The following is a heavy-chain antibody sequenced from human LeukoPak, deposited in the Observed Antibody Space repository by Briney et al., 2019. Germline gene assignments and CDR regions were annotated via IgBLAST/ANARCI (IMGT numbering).Heavy chain of an antibody. V-gene: IGHV4-39*01. CDR1: GGSISSSIHY. CDR3: ARSDQGAFTWGSFDD. D-gene: IGHD4/OR15-4a*01. Sequence: SETLSLTCTVSGGSISSSIHYWGWIRQPPGKGLEWIGSVYYSGSTYYNPSLKSQVTISVDTSKNQFSLKLSSVTAADTAVYSCARSDQGAFTWGSFDDWGQGTLVTVSS. CDR2: VYYSGST. J-gene: IGHJ4*02.